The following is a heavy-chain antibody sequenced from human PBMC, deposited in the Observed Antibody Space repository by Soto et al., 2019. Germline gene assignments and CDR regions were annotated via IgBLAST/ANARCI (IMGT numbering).Heavy chain of an antibody. CDR1: GYTFTSYA. CDR3: GTVGYDILTGKYTAYGMDV. J-gene: IGHJ6*02. CDR2: INAGNGNT. D-gene: IGHD3-9*01. Sequence: ASVKVSCKASGYTFTSYAMHWVRQAPGQRLEWMGGINAGNGNTKYSQKFQGRVTITRDTSASTAYMELSSLRSEDTAGYYCGTVGYDILTGKYTAYGMDVWGQGTTGSVSS. V-gene: IGHV1-3*01.